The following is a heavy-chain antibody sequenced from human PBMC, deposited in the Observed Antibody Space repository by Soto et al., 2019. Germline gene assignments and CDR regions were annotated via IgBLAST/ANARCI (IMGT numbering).Heavy chain of an antibody. CDR1: GFTFSSYG. V-gene: IGHV3-33*01. D-gene: IGHD2-8*01. CDR2: IWYDGSNK. CDR3: ARGYRPGLYCTNGVCYTLDAFDI. J-gene: IGHJ3*02. Sequence: ESGGGVVQPGRSLRLSCAASGFTFSSYGMHWVRQAPGKGLEWVAVIWYDGSNKYYADSVKGRFTISRDNSKNTLYLQMNSLRAEDTAVYYCARGYRPGLYCTNGVCYTLDAFDIWGQGTMVTVSS.